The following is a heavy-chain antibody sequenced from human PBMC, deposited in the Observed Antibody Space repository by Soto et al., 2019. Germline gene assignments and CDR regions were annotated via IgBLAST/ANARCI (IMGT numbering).Heavy chain of an antibody. V-gene: IGHV4-59*01. CDR2: IYYNGNT. D-gene: IGHD7-27*01. CDR1: GVSISNNY. Sequence: QVQLQESGPGLVKPSETLSLTCTVSGVSISNNYWSWIRQPPGKGLEGIGYIYYNGNTNYNPSLKSRVTMSVDTSRNQISLKLTTVTAADTAVYYCTRANWYSEYWGQGTLVTVSS. J-gene: IGHJ4*02. CDR3: TRANWYSEY.